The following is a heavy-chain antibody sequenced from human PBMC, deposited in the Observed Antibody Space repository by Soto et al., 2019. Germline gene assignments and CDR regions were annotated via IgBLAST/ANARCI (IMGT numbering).Heavy chain of an antibody. V-gene: IGHV3-64*01. Sequence: EVQLAESGGGMVQPGGSLILSCVASGFTFSSYDMHWVRQAPGKGLEYVSSISSNGGTTYYGNSVKGRFTISRDNSKNTLYLQMGSLRAEDMAVYYCVRRVSGNYDYWGQGTLVTLSS. D-gene: IGHD1-7*01. CDR2: ISSNGGTT. J-gene: IGHJ4*02. CDR1: GFTFSSYD. CDR3: VRRVSGNYDY.